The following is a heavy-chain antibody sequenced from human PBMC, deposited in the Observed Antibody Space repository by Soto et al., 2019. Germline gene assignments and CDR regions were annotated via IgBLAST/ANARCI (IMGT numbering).Heavy chain of an antibody. Sequence: QVQLVQSGAEVKKPGASVKVSCKASGYTFTSYGISWVRQAPGQGLEWMGWISAYNGNTNYAQKLQGRVTMTTDTSTETAYVGRRGLRTYGTAVYCCARGQPRWLRFEHNGGADFDHRGQGTLVTVSS. D-gene: IGHD5-12*01. CDR1: GYTFTSYG. V-gene: IGHV1-18*01. CDR3: ARGQPRWLRFEHNGGADFDH. CDR2: ISAYNGNT. J-gene: IGHJ4*02.